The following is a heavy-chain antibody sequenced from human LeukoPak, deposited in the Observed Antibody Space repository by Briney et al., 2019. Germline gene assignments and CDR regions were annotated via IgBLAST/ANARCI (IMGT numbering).Heavy chain of an antibody. Sequence: SETLSLTCAVYGGSFSGYYWSWIRQPPGKGPEWIGEINHSGSTNYNPSLKSRVTISVDTSKNQFSLKLSSVTAADTAVYYCARVTYCSGGSCYSFPDYWGQGTLVTVSS. J-gene: IGHJ4*02. CDR2: INHSGST. V-gene: IGHV4-34*01. CDR3: ARVTYCSGGSCYSFPDY. CDR1: GGSFSGYY. D-gene: IGHD2-15*01.